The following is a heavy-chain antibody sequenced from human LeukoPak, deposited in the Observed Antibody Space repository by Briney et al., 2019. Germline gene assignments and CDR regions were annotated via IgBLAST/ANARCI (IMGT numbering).Heavy chain of an antibody. CDR1: GFTFSSYS. V-gene: IGHV3-21*01. CDR2: ISSSSSYI. D-gene: IGHD3-3*01. J-gene: IGHJ4*02. Sequence: GGSLRLSCAASGFTFSSYSMNWVRQAPGKGLEWVSSISSSSSYICYADSVKGRFTISRDNAKNSLYLQMNSLRAEDTAVYYCARPITIFGVVGDDYWGQGTLVTVSS. CDR3: ARPITIFGVVGDDY.